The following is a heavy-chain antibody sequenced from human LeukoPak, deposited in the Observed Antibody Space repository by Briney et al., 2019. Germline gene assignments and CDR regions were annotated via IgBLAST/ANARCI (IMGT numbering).Heavy chain of an antibody. CDR2: ISHSGSP. Sequence: SETLSLTCTVYGGSFSGYYWSWIRQPPGKGLEWIGEISHSGSPNYNPSLKSRVTISVDTSKNHFSLRLRSVTAADTAVYYCARGYARFYYYYMDVWGKGTTVTVSS. V-gene: IGHV4-34*01. J-gene: IGHJ6*03. CDR1: GGSFSGYY. D-gene: IGHD6-6*01. CDR3: ARGYARFYYYYMDV.